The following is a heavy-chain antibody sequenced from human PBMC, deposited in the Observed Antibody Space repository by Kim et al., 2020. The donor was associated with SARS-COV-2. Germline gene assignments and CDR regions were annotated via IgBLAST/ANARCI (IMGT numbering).Heavy chain of an antibody. D-gene: IGHD2-15*01. CDR2: INHSGST. CDR1: GGSFSGYY. CDR3: ARSIGELRVVVVAATGVWFDP. Sequence: SETLSLTCAVYGGSFSGYYWSWIRQPPGKGLEWIGEINHSGSTNYNPSLKSRVTISVDTSKNQFSLKLSSVTAADTAVYYCARSIGELRVVVVAATGVWFDPWGQGTLVTVSS. V-gene: IGHV4-34*01. J-gene: IGHJ5*02.